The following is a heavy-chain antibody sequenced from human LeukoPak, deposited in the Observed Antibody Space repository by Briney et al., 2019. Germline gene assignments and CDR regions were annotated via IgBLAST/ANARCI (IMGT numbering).Heavy chain of an antibody. Sequence: SETLSLTCSVSGGSISSYYWNWIRQPPGKGLEWIGYIYDSGNTKYNLSLKSRVTISVDTSKNQFSLKLSSVTAADTAVYYCAGRYGDYYYYYMDVWGKGTTVTVSS. CDR3: AGRYGDYYYYYMDV. V-gene: IGHV4-59*01. J-gene: IGHJ6*03. CDR2: IYDSGNT. CDR1: GGSISSYY. D-gene: IGHD4-17*01.